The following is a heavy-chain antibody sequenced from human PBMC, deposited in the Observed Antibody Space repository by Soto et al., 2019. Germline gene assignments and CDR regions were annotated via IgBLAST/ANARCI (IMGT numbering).Heavy chain of an antibody. D-gene: IGHD6-19*01. Sequence: SETLSLTCTVSGGSISSSSYYWGWIRQPPGKGLEWIGSIYYSGSTYYNPSLKSRVTISVDTSKNQFSLKLSSVTAADTAVYYCARQNRMAGTFWYYFDYWGQGTLVTVSS. J-gene: IGHJ4*02. CDR2: IYYSGST. CDR3: ARQNRMAGTFWYYFDY. V-gene: IGHV4-39*01. CDR1: GGSISSSSYY.